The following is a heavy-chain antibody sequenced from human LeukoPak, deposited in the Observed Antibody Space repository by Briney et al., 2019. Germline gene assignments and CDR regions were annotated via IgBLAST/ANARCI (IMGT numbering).Heavy chain of an antibody. CDR1: GYTFTSYG. CDR3: AGDSSGYYWAFDI. Sequence: ASVKVSCKASGYTFTSYGISWVRQAPGQGLEWMGWISAYNGNTNYAQKLQGRVTMTTDTSTSTAYMELRSLRSDDTAVYYCAGDSSGYYWAFDIWDQGTMVTVSS. CDR2: ISAYNGNT. V-gene: IGHV1-18*01. D-gene: IGHD3-22*01. J-gene: IGHJ3*02.